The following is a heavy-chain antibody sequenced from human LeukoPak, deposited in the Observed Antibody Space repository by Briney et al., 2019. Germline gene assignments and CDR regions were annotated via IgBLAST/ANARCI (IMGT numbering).Heavy chain of an antibody. Sequence: ASVKVSCKASGYTFTSYGISWVRQAPGQGLEWVGWISAYNGNTNYAQKLQGRVTMTTDTSTSTAYMELRSLRSDDTAVYYCARDYSSGWLLRFDYWGQGTLVTVSS. J-gene: IGHJ4*02. D-gene: IGHD6-19*01. CDR3: ARDYSSGWLLRFDY. CDR2: ISAYNGNT. V-gene: IGHV1-18*01. CDR1: GYTFTSYG.